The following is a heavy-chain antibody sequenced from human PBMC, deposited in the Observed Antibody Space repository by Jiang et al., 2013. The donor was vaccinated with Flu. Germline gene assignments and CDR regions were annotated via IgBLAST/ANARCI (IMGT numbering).Heavy chain of an antibody. CDR2: INPSGGSA. CDR3: ARVPIAYGSGLLYGMDV. CDR1: GYTFSSYY. V-gene: IGHV1-46*03. D-gene: IGHD3-10*01. Sequence: SGAEVKKPGASVKLSCKAFGYTFSSYYMHWVRQAPGQGLEWMGIINPSGGSASYAQKFQGRVIMTRDTSTSTIYMELSSLRSEDTAVYYCARVPIAYGSGLLYGMDVWGQGTTVTVSS. J-gene: IGHJ6*02.